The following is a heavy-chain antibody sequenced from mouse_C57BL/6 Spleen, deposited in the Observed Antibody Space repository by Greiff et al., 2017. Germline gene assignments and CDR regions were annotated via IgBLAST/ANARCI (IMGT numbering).Heavy chain of an antibody. CDR1: GYTFTEYT. CDR2: FYPGSGSI. D-gene: IGHD2-1*01. CDR3: ASPYGNYDFYAMDY. V-gene: IGHV1-62-2*01. Sequence: QVHVKQSGAELVKPGASVKLSCKASGYTFTEYTIHWVKQRSGQGLEWIGWFYPGSGSIKYNEKFKDKATLTADKSSSTVYMELSRLTSEDSAVYFCASPYGNYDFYAMDYWGQGTSVTVSS. J-gene: IGHJ4*01.